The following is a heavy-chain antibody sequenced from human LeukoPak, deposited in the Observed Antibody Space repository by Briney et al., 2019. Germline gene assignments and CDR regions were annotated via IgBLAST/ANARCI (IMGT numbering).Heavy chain of an antibody. V-gene: IGHV3-23*01. CDR3: AKTNYYGSGIDFDY. J-gene: IGHJ4*02. CDR1: GFTFSSYS. D-gene: IGHD3-10*01. Sequence: PGGSLRLSCAASGFTFSSYSMSWVRQAPGKGLEWVSAISGSGGSTYYADSVKGRFTISRDNSKNTLYLQMNSLRAEDTAVYYCAKTNYYGSGIDFDYWGQGTLVTVSS. CDR2: ISGSGGST.